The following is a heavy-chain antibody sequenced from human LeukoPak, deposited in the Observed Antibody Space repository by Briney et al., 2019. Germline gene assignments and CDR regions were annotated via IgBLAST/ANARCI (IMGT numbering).Heavy chain of an antibody. D-gene: IGHD5-18*01. CDR1: GFTFSSYA. V-gene: IGHV3-30-3*01. Sequence: GGSLRLSCAASGFTFSSYAMHWVRQAPGKGLEWVTVISYDGGNKYYANSVKGRFTISRDNSKNTLYLQMNSLRAEDTAVYYCASRGYSYEQYYFGYWGQGTLVTVSS. CDR2: ISYDGGNK. CDR3: ASRGYSYEQYYFGY. J-gene: IGHJ4*02.